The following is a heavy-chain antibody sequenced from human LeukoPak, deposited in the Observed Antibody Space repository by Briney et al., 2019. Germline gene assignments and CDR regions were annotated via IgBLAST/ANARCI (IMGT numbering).Heavy chain of an antibody. CDR2: IYGDGST. J-gene: IGHJ4*02. D-gene: IGHD3-3*01. CDR3: ARGVPPDDFWSGYFYPYFDY. CDR1: TFTVSDKY. Sequence: GGSLRLSCASSTFTVSDKYMTWVRQAPGKSLEWVSVIYGDGSTYYADSVKGRFTMSRDNSKNTVCLQMNSLRAEDTAVYYCARGVPPDDFWSGYFYPYFDYWGQGTLVTVSS. V-gene: IGHV3-66*01.